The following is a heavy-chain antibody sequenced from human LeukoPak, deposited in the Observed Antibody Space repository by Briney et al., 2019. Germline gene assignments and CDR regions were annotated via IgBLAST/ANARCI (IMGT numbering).Heavy chain of an antibody. D-gene: IGHD6-13*01. J-gene: IGHJ6*03. Sequence: PGGSLRLSCAASGFTFSYYSVTWVRQAPGKGLEWVSSISSDNTYIYYADSVRGRFTISRDNAENLFYLQMNSLRAEDTAVYYCARLDRADYSTSPIPYYNYFMDAWDKGTTVTVSS. CDR3: ARLDRADYSTSPIPYYNYFMDA. CDR2: ISSDNTYI. CDR1: GFTFSYYS. V-gene: IGHV3-21*06.